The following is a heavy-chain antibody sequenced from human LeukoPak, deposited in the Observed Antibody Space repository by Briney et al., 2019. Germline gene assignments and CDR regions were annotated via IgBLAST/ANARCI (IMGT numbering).Heavy chain of an antibody. CDR1: GFTFSSYA. V-gene: IGHV3-30-3*01. CDR2: ISYDGSNK. Sequence: GGSLRLSCAASGFTFSSYAMHWVRQAPGKGLEWVAVISYDGSNKYYADSVKGRFTISRDNSKNTLYLQMNSPRAEDTAVYYCARFTTVRDFWEHNWFDPWGQGTLVTVSS. D-gene: IGHD3-3*01. CDR3: ARFTTVRDFWEHNWFDP. J-gene: IGHJ5*02.